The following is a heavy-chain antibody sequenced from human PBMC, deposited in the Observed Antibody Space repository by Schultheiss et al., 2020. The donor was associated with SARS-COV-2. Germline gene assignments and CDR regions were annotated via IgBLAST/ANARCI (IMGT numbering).Heavy chain of an antibody. D-gene: IGHD3/OR15-3a*01. CDR1: GYSFTTYW. CDR2: IYPGDSDT. CDR3: ARYDILWTGAYYYYMDV. J-gene: IGHJ6*03. Sequence: GESLKISCKGSGYSFTTYWITWVRQTPGKGLEWMGIIYPGDSDTRYSPSFQGQVTISADKSISTAYLQWSSLKASDTAMYYCARYDILWTGAYYYYMDVWGKGTTVTVSS. V-gene: IGHV5-51*01.